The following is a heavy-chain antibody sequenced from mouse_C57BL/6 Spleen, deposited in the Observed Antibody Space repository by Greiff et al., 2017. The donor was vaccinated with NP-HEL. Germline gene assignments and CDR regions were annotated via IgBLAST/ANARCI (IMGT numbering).Heavy chain of an antibody. CDR1: GYTFTSYW. CDR3: ARGYGAGYFDV. Sequence: QVHVKQPGAELVRPGSSVKLSCKASGYTFTSYWMDWVKQRPGQGLEWIGNIYPSDSETHYNQKFKDKATLTVDKSSSTAYMQLSSLTSEDSAVYYCARGYGAGYFDVWGTGTTVTVSS. J-gene: IGHJ1*03. CDR2: IYPSDSET. D-gene: IGHD1-1*02. V-gene: IGHV1-61*01.